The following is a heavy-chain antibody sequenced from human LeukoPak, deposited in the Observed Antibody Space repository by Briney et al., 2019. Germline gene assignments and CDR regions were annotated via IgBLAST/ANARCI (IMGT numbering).Heavy chain of an antibody. CDR2: INPSGGST. V-gene: IGHV1-46*01. CDR3: ARDLTYCGGDCSSSVDY. D-gene: IGHD2-21*02. CDR1: GYTFTSYY. J-gene: IGHJ4*02. Sequence: ASVKVSCKASGYTFTSYYMHWVRQAPGQGLEWMGIINPSGGSTSYAQKFQGRVTMTRDTSTSTVYMELSSLRSEDTAVYYCARDLTYCGGDCSSSVDYWGQGTLVTVSS.